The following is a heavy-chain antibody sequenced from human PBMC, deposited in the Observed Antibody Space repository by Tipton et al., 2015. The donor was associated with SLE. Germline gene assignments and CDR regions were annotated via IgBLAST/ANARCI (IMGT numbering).Heavy chain of an antibody. J-gene: IGHJ4*02. V-gene: IGHV4-61*09. CDR3: ARGREGPDY. Sequence: TLSLTCTVSGASISSGSYYWNWIRQPAGKGLEWIGHIYTSGSTSYNPSLKSRVTISVDTPKNQFSLKLSSVTATDTAVYYCARGREGPDYWGQGTLVTVSS. CDR1: GASISSGSYY. CDR2: IYTSGST. D-gene: IGHD5-24*01.